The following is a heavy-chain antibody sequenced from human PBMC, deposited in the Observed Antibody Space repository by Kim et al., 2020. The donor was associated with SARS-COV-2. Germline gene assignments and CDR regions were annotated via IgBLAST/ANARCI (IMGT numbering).Heavy chain of an antibody. J-gene: IGHJ4*02. Sequence: SEILSLTCTVSGGSISSGGYYWSWIRQHPGKGLEWIGYIYYSGSTYYNPSLKSRVTISVDTSKNQFSLKLSSVTAADTAVYYCARVTTIFGVVVSGFDYWGQGTLVTVSS. CDR2: IYYSGST. V-gene: IGHV4-31*03. D-gene: IGHD3-3*01. CDR1: GGSISSGGYY. CDR3: ARVTTIFGVVVSGFDY.